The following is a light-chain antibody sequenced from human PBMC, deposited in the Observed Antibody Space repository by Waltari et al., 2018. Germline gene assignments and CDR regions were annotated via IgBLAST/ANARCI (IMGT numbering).Light chain of an antibody. Sequence: EIVLTQSPGTLSLSPGERATLSCRTSQSVSRALAWYRQKPGQAPRLLIYGIFNRATGIPDRFSGSGSGTDFSLTISRLEPEDFAVYYCQHYVMLPVTFGQGTRVEVK. CDR3: QHYVMLPVT. J-gene: IGKJ1*01. V-gene: IGKV3-20*01. CDR1: QSVSRA. CDR2: GIF.